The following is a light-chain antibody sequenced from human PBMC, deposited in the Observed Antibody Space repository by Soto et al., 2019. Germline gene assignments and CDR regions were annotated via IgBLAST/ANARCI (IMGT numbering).Light chain of an antibody. J-gene: IGLJ1*01. Sequence: QSVLTQPASVSGSPGQSITISCTGTSGDVGSYNLVSWYQQHPGKAPKVIIYEGIKRPSGVPDRFSGSKSGNTASLTISGLQAEDEADYYCSSYTSSSTYVFGTGTKVTVL. CDR2: EGI. V-gene: IGLV2-14*02. CDR1: SGDVGSYNL. CDR3: SSYTSSSTYV.